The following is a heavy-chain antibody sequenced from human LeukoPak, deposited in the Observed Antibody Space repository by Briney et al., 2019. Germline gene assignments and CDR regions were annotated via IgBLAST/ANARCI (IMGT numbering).Heavy chain of an antibody. J-gene: IGHJ4*02. Sequence: GGSLRLSCAASGFIFSSHAMNWVRRAPGKGLEWVSGVSGSGSSTFYADSVKGRFTISRDNSKNILYLQMNSLRVEDTAVYYCAKSRVSSWGAIDYWGQGTLLTVSS. CDR1: GFIFSSHA. V-gene: IGHV3-23*01. CDR2: VSGSGSST. CDR3: AKSRVSSWGAIDY. D-gene: IGHD6-13*01.